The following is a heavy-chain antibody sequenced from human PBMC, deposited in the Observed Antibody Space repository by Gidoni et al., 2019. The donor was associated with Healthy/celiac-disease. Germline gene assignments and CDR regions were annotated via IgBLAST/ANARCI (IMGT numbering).Heavy chain of an antibody. CDR2: INPSGGST. CDR3: ARVGIVVVPAAILGGMDV. V-gene: IGHV1-46*01. J-gene: IGHJ6*02. CDR1: GYTFTSYY. D-gene: IGHD2-2*01. Sequence: QVQLVQSGAAVKKPGASVKVSCKASGYTFTSYYMHWVRQAPGQGLEWMGIINPSGGSTSYAQKFQGRVTMTRDTSTSTVYMELSSLRSEDTAVYYCARVGIVVVPAAILGGMDVWGQGTTVTVSS.